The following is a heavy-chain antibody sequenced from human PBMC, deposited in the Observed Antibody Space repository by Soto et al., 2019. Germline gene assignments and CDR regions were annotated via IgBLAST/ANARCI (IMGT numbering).Heavy chain of an antibody. J-gene: IGHJ4*02. CDR2: ISGSGGST. CDR1: GFTFSSYA. D-gene: IGHD5-12*01. Sequence: PGGSLRLSCAASGFTFSSYAMSWVRQAPGKGLEWVSAISGSGGSTYYADSVKGRFTISRDNSKNTLYLQMNSLRAEDTAVYYCARDHHRYSGYDYVDYWGQGTLVTVSS. V-gene: IGHV3-23*01. CDR3: ARDHHRYSGYDYVDY.